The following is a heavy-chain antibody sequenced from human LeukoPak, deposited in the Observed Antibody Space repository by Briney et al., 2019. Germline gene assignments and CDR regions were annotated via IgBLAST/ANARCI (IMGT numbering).Heavy chain of an antibody. Sequence: SETLSLTCVVYGGSFSGYYWSWIRQPPGKGLEWIGEINHSGSTNYNPSLKSRVTISVDTSKNQFSLKLSSVTAADTAVYYCARGEYDDAFDIWGQGTMVTVSS. V-gene: IGHV4-34*01. J-gene: IGHJ3*02. CDR3: ARGEYDDAFDI. CDR1: GGSFSGYY. D-gene: IGHD2/OR15-2a*01. CDR2: INHSGST.